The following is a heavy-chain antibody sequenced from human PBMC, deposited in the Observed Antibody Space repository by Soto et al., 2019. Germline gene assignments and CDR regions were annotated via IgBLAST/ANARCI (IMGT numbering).Heavy chain of an antibody. Sequence: QVQLQQWGAGLLKPSETLSLTCAVYGGSFSGYYCSWIRQPPGKGLEWIGEINHSGSTNYNPCLKSRVTISVDTSKNQFSRKLSSVTAAATAVYYCARGPGYCSGGSCANDYWGQGTLVTVSS. D-gene: IGHD2-15*01. J-gene: IGHJ4*02. V-gene: IGHV4-34*01. CDR3: ARGPGYCSGGSCANDY. CDR2: INHSGST. CDR1: GGSFSGYY.